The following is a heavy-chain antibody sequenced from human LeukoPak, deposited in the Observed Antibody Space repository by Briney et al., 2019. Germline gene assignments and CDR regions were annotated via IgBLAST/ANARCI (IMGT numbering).Heavy chain of an antibody. D-gene: IGHD5-24*01. CDR2: TSGNGIST. J-gene: IGHJ4*02. V-gene: IGHV3-23*01. CDR1: GFTFSSYG. Sequence: PGGSLRLSCAASGFTFSSYGMSWVRQAPGKGLGWVSGTSGNGISTSYADSVKGRFTISRDNSKNTLYLQMNSLRAEDTAVYYCARGAGYNYPYYFDYWGQGTLVTVSS. CDR3: ARGAGYNYPYYFDY.